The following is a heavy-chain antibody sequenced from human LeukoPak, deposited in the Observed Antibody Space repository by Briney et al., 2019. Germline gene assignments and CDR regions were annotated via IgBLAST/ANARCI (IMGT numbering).Heavy chain of an antibody. D-gene: IGHD6-6*01. CDR2: ISGSGGST. Sequence: GGSLRLSCAASGFTFSSYAVSWVRQAPGKGLEWVSAISGSGGSTYYADSVKGRFTISRDNSKNTLYLQMNSLRAEDTAVYYCAKDLSIAVRGYFDYWGQGTLVTVSS. CDR1: GFTFSSYA. CDR3: AKDLSIAVRGYFDY. V-gene: IGHV3-23*01. J-gene: IGHJ4*02.